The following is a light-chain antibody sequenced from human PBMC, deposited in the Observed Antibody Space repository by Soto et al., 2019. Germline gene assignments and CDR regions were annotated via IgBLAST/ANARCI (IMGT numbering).Light chain of an antibody. J-gene: IGLJ1*01. CDR3: CSLTTSHTYV. CDR1: SSDVGGYNL. Sequence: QSVLTQPASVSGSPGQSITISCTGTSSDVGGYNLVSWYQQYPGKAPKLLISEDNRRPSGVSNRFSGSKSGNTASLTISGLQADDEADYYCCSLTTSHTYVFGSGTKV. V-gene: IGLV2-14*02. CDR2: EDN.